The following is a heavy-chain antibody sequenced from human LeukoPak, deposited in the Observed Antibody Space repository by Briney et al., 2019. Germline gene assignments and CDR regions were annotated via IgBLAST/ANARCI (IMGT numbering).Heavy chain of an antibody. CDR1: GGSFIGYH. CDR2: INHSGST. V-gene: IGHV4-34*01. Sequence: SETLSLTCAVSGGSFIGYHWNWIRQPPGKGLEWIGEINHSGSTNYNPSLKSRVTISVDTSKSQFSLKLKSVTAADTAVYYCARDPTTVVTVSYYFDDWGQGTVVSVSS. D-gene: IGHD4-23*01. J-gene: IGHJ4*02. CDR3: ARDPTTVVTVSYYFDD.